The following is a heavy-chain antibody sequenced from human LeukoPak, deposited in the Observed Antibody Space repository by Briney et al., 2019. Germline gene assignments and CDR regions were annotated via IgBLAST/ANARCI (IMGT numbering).Heavy chain of an antibody. V-gene: IGHV4-59*08. Sequence: SETLSLTCTVSGGSISSYYWSWIRQLPGKGLEWIGYIYYSGSTNYNPSLKSRVTISVDTSKNQFSLKLSSVTAADTAVYYCASGNHIGELPLYYFDYWGQGPWSPSPQ. CDR3: ASGNHIGELPLYYFDY. D-gene: IGHD3-10*01. CDR1: GGSISSYY. J-gene: IGHJ4*02. CDR2: IYYSGST.